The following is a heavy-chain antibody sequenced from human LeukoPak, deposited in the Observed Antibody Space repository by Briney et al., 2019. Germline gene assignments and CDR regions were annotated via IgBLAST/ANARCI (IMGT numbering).Heavy chain of an antibody. V-gene: IGHV4-34*01. J-gene: IGHJ6*02. CDR1: GGSFSDYY. CDR2: INHSGAT. D-gene: IGHD3-10*01. CDR3: ARRVRGVIISFYYYNGMDV. Sequence: SETLSLTCAVYGGSFSDYYWTWIRQSPGKGLEGIGEINHSGATDYNPSLKSRVTISVDTSKNQFSLKVRSVTAADTAVYYCARRVRGVIISFYYYNGMDVWGQGTTVTVSS.